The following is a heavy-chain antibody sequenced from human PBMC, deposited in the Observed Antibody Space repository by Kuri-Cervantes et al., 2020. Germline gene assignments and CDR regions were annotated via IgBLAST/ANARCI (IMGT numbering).Heavy chain of an antibody. CDR3: ARSMAVVGTDFDS. CDR2: IKHSGST. J-gene: IGHJ4*02. D-gene: IGHD6-19*01. V-gene: IGHV4-34*01. CDR1: GGSFSGYY. Sequence: GSLRLSCAVSGGSFSGYYWTWIRQSPVKGLEWIGEIKHSGSTNYNPSLKSRVTISVDTSKSQFSLRLSSVTAADTAVYYCARSMAVVGTDFDSWGQGTLVTVSS.